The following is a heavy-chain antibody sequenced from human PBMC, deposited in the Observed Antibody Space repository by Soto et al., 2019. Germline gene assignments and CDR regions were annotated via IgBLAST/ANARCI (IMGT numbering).Heavy chain of an antibody. D-gene: IGHD3-10*01. V-gene: IGHV3-30*18. CDR3: AKADYGSGTAWGMDV. CDR2: ISYDGSNT. J-gene: IGHJ6*02. Sequence: QVQLVESGGGVVQPGRSLRLSCAASGFTFSSYGMHWVRQAPGKGLEWVAVISYDGSNTYYADSVKGRFTISRDNSKNTLYLQMNSLRAEDTAVYYCAKADYGSGTAWGMDVWGQGTTVTVSS. CDR1: GFTFSSYG.